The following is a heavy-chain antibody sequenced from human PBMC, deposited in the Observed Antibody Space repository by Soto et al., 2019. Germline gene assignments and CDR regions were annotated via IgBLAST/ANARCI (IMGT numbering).Heavy chain of an antibody. CDR2: IFQSGST. CDR1: GGTIRSPDW. J-gene: IGHJ5*02. V-gene: IGHV4-4*02. Sequence: SETLSLTCVVSGGTIRSPDWLTWFLQPPWKGLEWIGEIFQSGSTNYTPSLESRVTISVDKSKNQFSLTLTSVTAADTAVYFCARGRGRYGIGWSWFDPWGQGILVTVS. D-gene: IGHD6-19*01. CDR3: ARGRGRYGIGWSWFDP.